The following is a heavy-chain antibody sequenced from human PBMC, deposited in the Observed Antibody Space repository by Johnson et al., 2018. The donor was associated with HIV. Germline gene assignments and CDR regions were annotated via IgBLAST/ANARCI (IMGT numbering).Heavy chain of an antibody. Sequence: QVQLVESGGGVVQPGRSLRLSCAASGFTFSSYAMHWVRQAPGKGLEWVAVISYDGSNKYYADSVKGRFTISRDNSKNTLYLQMNSLGAEDTAVYYCARGLAADAFDIWGQGTMVTVSS. CDR1: GFTFSSYA. J-gene: IGHJ3*02. CDR2: ISYDGSNK. V-gene: IGHV3-30-3*01. D-gene: IGHD6-13*01. CDR3: ARGLAADAFDI.